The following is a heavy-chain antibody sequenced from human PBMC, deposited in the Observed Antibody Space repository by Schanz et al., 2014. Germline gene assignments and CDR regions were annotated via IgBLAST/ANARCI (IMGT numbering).Heavy chain of an antibody. D-gene: IGHD1-1*01. CDR2: IYYSGST. CDR1: GGSISSGGYS. Sequence: QVQLQESGPGLVKPSQTLSLTCAVSGGSISSGGYSWNWIRQPPGKGLEWIVYIYYSGSTYYNPPLKSRFTIPVDTPKXXXSLKLSSVTAADXXXXXCARGGRTTYNYYYGMDVWGQGTTVTVSS. J-gene: IGHJ6*02. V-gene: IGHV4-30-4*07. CDR3: ARGGRTTYNYYYGMDV.